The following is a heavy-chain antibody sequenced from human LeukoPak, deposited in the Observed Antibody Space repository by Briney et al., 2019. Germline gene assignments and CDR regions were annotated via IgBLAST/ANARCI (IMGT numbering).Heavy chain of an antibody. CDR2: IVQSGRT. V-gene: IGHV4-34*12. CDR1: GGSFSGYY. D-gene: IGHD2-8*01. CDR3: ARGSVFMAYASFDY. J-gene: IGHJ4*02. Sequence: SETLSLTCTVYGGSFSGYYWTWIRQPPGKGVEGMAEIVQSGRTNYSPSLESRLTLSVDTSKNQFSLKLSSVTAADTAIYYCARGSVFMAYASFDYWGQGALVTVSS.